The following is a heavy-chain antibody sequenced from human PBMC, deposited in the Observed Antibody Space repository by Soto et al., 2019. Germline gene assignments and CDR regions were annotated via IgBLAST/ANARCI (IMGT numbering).Heavy chain of an antibody. J-gene: IGHJ4*02. Sequence: QVQLVQSGAEVNKPGSSVKVSCKASGGTFSSYSINWVLQAPGQGLEWMGEIIPIFGTANYAQKFQGRVTITADESTSTAYMELSSLRSEDTAVYYCARDGGRHSGGIDYWGQGTLVTVSS. D-gene: IGHD1-26*01. CDR3: ARDGGRHSGGIDY. CDR1: GGTFSSYS. CDR2: IIPIFGTA. V-gene: IGHV1-69*01.